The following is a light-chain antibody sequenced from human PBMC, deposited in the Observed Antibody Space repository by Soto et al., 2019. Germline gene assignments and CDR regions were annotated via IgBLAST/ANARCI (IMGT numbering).Light chain of an antibody. CDR2: DVN. CDR1: SSDVGVYDF. CDR3: SSYTTSTTRV. V-gene: IGLV2-14*03. J-gene: IGLJ2*01. Sequence: QSVLTQPASVSGSPGQSITISCAGTSSDVGVYDFVSWYQQHPGKAPKLLIYDVNNRPAGISNRFSGSKSGNTASLTISGLQAEDEADYYCSSYTTSTTRVFGGGTKVPS.